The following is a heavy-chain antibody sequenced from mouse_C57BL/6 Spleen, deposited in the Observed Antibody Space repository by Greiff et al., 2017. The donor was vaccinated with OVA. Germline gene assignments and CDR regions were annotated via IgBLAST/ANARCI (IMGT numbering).Heavy chain of an antibody. Sequence: QVHVKQSGAELVKPGASVKISCKASGYAFSSYWMNWVKQRPGKGLEWIGQIYPGDGDTNYNGKFKGKATLTADKSSSTAYMQLSSLTSEDSAVYFCARERTGTVYAMDYWGQGTSVTVSS. J-gene: IGHJ4*01. V-gene: IGHV1-80*01. CDR2: IYPGDGDT. CDR3: ARERTGTVYAMDY. D-gene: IGHD4-1*01. CDR1: GYAFSSYW.